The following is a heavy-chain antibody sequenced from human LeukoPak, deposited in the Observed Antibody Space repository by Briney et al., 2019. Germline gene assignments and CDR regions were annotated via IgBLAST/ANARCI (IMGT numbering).Heavy chain of an antibody. CDR3: ARGYYSDGGGRYCVDP. Sequence: SETLSLTCSVSGDSMYSHYWSFIRQAAGTGLEWIGRIHTSGTTYYNPSLKSRVTLSIDTSMNQFSLRLTSVTAADTAVYCCARGYYSDGGGRYCVDPWGQGTLVTVSP. CDR1: GDSMYSHY. CDR2: IHTSGTT. D-gene: IGHD3-16*01. J-gene: IGHJ5*02. V-gene: IGHV4-4*07.